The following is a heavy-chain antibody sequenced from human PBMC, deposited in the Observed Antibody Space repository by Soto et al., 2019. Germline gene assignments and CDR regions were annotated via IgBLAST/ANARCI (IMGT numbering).Heavy chain of an antibody. D-gene: IGHD3-16*01. J-gene: IGHJ6*02. CDR2: ISTAGDA. Sequence: GGSLRLSCAASGFGFNGYDMHWVRQAPGKNLEWVAAISTAGDAYYLGSVKGRFTISREDAKNSLSLQMNSLRVGDTAVYYCARGGDRFDGMDVWGQGTTVTVSS. CDR1: GFGFNGYD. CDR3: ARGGDRFDGMDV. V-gene: IGHV3-13*01.